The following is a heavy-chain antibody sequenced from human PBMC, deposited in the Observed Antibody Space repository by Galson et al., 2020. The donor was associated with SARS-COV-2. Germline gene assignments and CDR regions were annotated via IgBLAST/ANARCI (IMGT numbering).Heavy chain of an antibody. CDR1: GFTFSSYW. Sequence: GGSLRLSCAASGFTFSSYWMTWVRQAPGKGLEWVANIKQDGSEKYYVESVKGRFTISRDNAKNSLHLQMNSLRAEDTAVYYCARVKMYYYDSSGYPRDNGMDVWGQGTTVTVSS. CDR2: IKQDGSEK. D-gene: IGHD3-22*01. CDR3: ARVKMYYYDSSGYPRDNGMDV. V-gene: IGHV3-7*04. J-gene: IGHJ6*02.